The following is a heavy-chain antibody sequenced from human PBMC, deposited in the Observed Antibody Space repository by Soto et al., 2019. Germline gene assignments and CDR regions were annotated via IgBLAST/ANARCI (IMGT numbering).Heavy chain of an antibody. CDR1: GYTLTELS. CDR3: VIIIVATIDRRAPWPPMDV. V-gene: IGHV1-24*01. D-gene: IGHD5-12*01. J-gene: IGHJ6*02. Sequence: ASVKVSCKVSGYTLTELSMHWVRQAPGKGLEWMGGFDPEDGETIYAQKFQGRVTMTEDTSTDTAYMELSSLRSEDTAVYYCVIIIVATIDRRAPWPPMDVWGQGTTVTVSS. CDR2: FDPEDGET.